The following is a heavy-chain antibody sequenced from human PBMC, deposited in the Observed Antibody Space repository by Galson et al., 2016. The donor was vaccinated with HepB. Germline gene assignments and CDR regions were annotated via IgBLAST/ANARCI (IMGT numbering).Heavy chain of an antibody. J-gene: IGHJ4*02. CDR2: INKDESRT. CDR1: GFTFSSYW. Sequence: SLRLSCAASGFTFSSYWMYWVRQVPGKGLVWVSRINKDESRTNYADSVKGRFTISRDNAKNTLYLQMNSLRVEDTAVYYCARSVEGHFDYWGRGTLVTVSS. V-gene: IGHV3-74*01. CDR3: ARSVEGHFDY. D-gene: IGHD1-1*01.